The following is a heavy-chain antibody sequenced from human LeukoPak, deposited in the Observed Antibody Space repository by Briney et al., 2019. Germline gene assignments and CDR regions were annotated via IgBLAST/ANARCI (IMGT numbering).Heavy chain of an antibody. CDR1: GGSFSGYY. V-gene: IGHV4-34*01. CDR3: ARASHSDGSVFDYYYYYMDV. Sequence: SETLSLTCAVYGGSFSGYYWSWIRQPPGKGLEWIGEINHSGSTYYNPSLKSRVTISVDTSKNQFSLKLSSVTAADTAVYYCARASHSDGSVFDYYYYYMDVWGKGTTVTISS. J-gene: IGHJ6*03. D-gene: IGHD3-22*01. CDR2: INHSGST.